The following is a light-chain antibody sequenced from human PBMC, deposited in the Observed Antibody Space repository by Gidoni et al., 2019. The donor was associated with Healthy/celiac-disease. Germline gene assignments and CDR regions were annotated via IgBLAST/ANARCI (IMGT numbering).Light chain of an antibody. CDR2: DVS. CDR1: SSAVGGYNY. V-gene: IGLV2-14*01. CDR3: SSYTSSSTRV. J-gene: IGLJ3*02. Sequence: QSALTQPASVSGFPGQSITIPCTGTSSAVGGYNYVSWYQQHPGKAPKLMIYDVSNRPSGVSNRFSGSKSGNTASLTISGLQAEDEADYYCSSYTSSSTRVFGGGTKLTVL.